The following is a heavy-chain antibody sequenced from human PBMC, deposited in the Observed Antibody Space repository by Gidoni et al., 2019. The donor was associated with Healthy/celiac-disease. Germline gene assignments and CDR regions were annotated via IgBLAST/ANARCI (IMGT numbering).Heavy chain of an antibody. CDR3: AKTAPEGPYYYYGMDV. CDR2: IRGSGGST. J-gene: IGHJ6*02. Sequence: EVQLLESGGGLVQPGGSLRLYCAASGFTFSSYARSWVRQAPGKGLEWVSAIRGSGGSTYYAESVKGRFTISRDNSKNTLYLQMNSLRAEDTAVYYCAKTAPEGPYYYYGMDVWGQGTTVTVSS. CDR1: GFTFSSYA. V-gene: IGHV3-23*01.